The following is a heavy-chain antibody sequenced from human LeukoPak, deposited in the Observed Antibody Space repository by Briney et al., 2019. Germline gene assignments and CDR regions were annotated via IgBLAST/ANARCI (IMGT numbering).Heavy chain of an antibody. Sequence: GGSLRLSCAASGFTFSSYAMSWVRQAPGKGLEWVSAISGSGGSTYYADSVKGRFTISRDNSKNTLYLQMNSLRAEDTAVYYCAKAPRAAAGTYNGMDVWCQGTTVTVSS. V-gene: IGHV3-23*01. J-gene: IGHJ6*02. CDR3: AKAPRAAAGTYNGMDV. D-gene: IGHD6-13*01. CDR1: GFTFSSYA. CDR2: ISGSGGST.